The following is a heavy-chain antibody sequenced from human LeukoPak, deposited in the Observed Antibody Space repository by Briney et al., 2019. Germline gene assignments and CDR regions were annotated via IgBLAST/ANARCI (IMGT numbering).Heavy chain of an antibody. D-gene: IGHD3-10*01. Sequence: PSETLSLTCAVYGGPFSGYYWSWIRQPPGKGLEWIGEINHSGSTNYNPSLKSRVTISVDTSKNQFSLKLSSVTAADTAVYYCARGRRVRGVIISAFDIWGQGTMVTVSS. J-gene: IGHJ3*02. CDR2: INHSGST. CDR3: ARGRRVRGVIISAFDI. V-gene: IGHV4-34*01. CDR1: GGPFSGYY.